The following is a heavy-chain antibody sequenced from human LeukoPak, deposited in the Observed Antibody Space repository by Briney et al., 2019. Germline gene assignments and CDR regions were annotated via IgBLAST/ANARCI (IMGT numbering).Heavy chain of an antibody. D-gene: IGHD4-23*01. V-gene: IGHV1-24*01. CDR1: GYTLTELS. CDR2: FDPEDGET. Sequence: GASVKVSCKVSGYTLTELSMHWVRQAPGKGLEWMGGFDPEDGETIYAQKFQGRVTMTEDTSTDTAYMELSSLRSEGTAVYYCATLLVTPSPYYYYYMDVWGKGTTVTVSS. J-gene: IGHJ6*03. CDR3: ATLLVTPSPYYYYYMDV.